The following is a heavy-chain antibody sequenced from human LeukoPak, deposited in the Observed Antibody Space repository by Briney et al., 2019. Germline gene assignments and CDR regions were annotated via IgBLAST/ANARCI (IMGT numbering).Heavy chain of an antibody. D-gene: IGHD1-26*01. Sequence: GASVKVSCKASGYTFTGYYMHWARQAPGQGLEWMGWINPNSGGTNYAQKFQGRVTMTRDTSISTAYMELSSLRSDDTAVYYCARDPSGSYWAYFDSWGQGTLVTVSS. J-gene: IGHJ4*02. CDR1: GYTFTGYY. CDR3: ARDPSGSYWAYFDS. CDR2: INPNSGGT. V-gene: IGHV1-2*02.